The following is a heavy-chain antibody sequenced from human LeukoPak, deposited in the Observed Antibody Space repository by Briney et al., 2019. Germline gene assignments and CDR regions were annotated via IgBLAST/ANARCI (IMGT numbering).Heavy chain of an antibody. Sequence: ATVKVSCKASGYTFTSYGISWVRLAPGQGLEWMGWISAYNGNTNYAQKLQGRVTMTTDTSTSTAYMELRSLRSDDTAVYYCARLGYCSGGSCSGDFDLWGRGTLVTVSS. V-gene: IGHV1-18*01. J-gene: IGHJ2*01. CDR2: ISAYNGNT. CDR3: ARLGYCSGGSCSGDFDL. CDR1: GYTFTSYG. D-gene: IGHD2-15*01.